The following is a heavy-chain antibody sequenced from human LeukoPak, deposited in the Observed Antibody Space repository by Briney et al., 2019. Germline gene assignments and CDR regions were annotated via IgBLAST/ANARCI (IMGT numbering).Heavy chain of an antibody. Sequence: ASVKVSCKASGYTFTSYDINWVRQATGQGLEWMGWMNPNSGNTGYAQKFQGRVTMTRNTSISTAYMELSSLRSEDTAVYYCARDYDSSGYYRSGTFDYWGQGTLVTVSS. CDR2: MNPNSGNT. V-gene: IGHV1-8*01. J-gene: IGHJ4*02. D-gene: IGHD3-22*01. CDR3: ARDYDSSGYYRSGTFDY. CDR1: GYTFTSYD.